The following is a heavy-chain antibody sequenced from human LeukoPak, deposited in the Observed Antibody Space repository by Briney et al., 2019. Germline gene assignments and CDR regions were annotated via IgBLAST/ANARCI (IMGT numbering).Heavy chain of an antibody. CDR3: ARALTYYYDSSGYQSTYGMDV. CDR1: GFTFSSYS. V-gene: IGHV3-21*01. J-gene: IGHJ6*02. D-gene: IGHD3-22*01. CDR2: ISSSSSYI. Sequence: PGGSLRLSCAASGFTFSSYSMNWVRQAPGKGLECVSSISSSSSYIYYADSVKGRFTISRDNAKNSLYLQMNSLRAEDTAVYYCARALTYYYDSSGYQSTYGMDVWGQGTTVTVSS.